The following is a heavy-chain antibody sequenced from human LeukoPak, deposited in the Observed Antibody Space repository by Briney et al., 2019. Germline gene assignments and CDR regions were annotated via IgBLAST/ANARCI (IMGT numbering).Heavy chain of an antibody. J-gene: IGHJ6*03. CDR3: ARAHIQRSGSYSGSYYYYMDV. D-gene: IGHD1-26*01. CDR1: GGTFSSYA. V-gene: IGHV1-69*05. CDR2: IIPIFGTA. Sequence: ASVKVSCKASGGTFSSYAISWVRQAPGQGLEGMGGIIPIFGTANYAQKFQGRVTITTDESTSTAYMELSSLRSEDTAVYYCARAHIQRSGSYSGSYYYYMDVWGKGTTVTVSS.